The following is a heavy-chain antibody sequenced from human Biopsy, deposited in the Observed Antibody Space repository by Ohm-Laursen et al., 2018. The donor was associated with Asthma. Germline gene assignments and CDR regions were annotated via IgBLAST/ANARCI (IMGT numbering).Heavy chain of an antibody. CDR1: GGSFSNYA. CDR2: LIPVLGTA. CDR3: ARGYSGSDRIVYYYSGMEV. Sequence: SSVKVSCKASGGSFSNYAISWVRQAPRQGLEWMGGLIPVLGTADYAQMFEGRVTITADESTSTAYMELGSLRSEDTAVYYCARGYSGSDRIVYYYSGMEVWGPGTTVTVSS. V-gene: IGHV1-69*01. J-gene: IGHJ6*02. D-gene: IGHD5-12*01.